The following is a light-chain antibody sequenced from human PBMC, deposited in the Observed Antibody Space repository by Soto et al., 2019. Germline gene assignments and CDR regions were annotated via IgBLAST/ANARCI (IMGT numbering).Light chain of an antibody. CDR2: GNS. V-gene: IGLV1-40*01. CDR1: SSNIGAGYD. CDR3: QSYDSSLSGYV. J-gene: IGLJ1*01. Sequence: QAVVTQPPSVSGAPGQRVTISCTGSSSNIGAGYDVHWYQQLPGTAPNLLIYGNSNRPSGVPDRFSGSKSGTSASLAITGLQAEDEADYYCQSYDSSLSGYVFGTGTKVTVL.